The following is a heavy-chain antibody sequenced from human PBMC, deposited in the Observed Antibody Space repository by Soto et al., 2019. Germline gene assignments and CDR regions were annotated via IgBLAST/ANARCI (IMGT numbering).Heavy chain of an antibody. D-gene: IGHD6-6*01. CDR1: GGTFSSYA. Sequence: SVKVSCKASGGTFSSYAISWVRQAPGQGLEWMGGIIPIFGTANYAQKFQGRVTITADESTSTANMELSSLRSEDTAVYYCARDKGPSSSSPYYYYGMDVWGQGTTVTVSS. CDR3: ARDKGPSSSSPYYYYGMDV. J-gene: IGHJ6*02. CDR2: IIPIFGTA. V-gene: IGHV1-69*13.